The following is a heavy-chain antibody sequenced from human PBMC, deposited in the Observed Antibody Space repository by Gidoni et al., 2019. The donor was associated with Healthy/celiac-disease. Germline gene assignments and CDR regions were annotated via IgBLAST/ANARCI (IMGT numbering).Heavy chain of an antibody. CDR1: GFTFSSYG. CDR2: IWYDGSNK. D-gene: IGHD2-15*01. Sequence: QVQLVESGGGVVQPGRSLRLSCAASGFTFSSYGMHWVRRAPGKGLEGVAVIWYDGSNKYYADSVKGRFTISRDNSKNTLYLQMNSLRAEDTAVYYCARDCYDSNEDIVVVVAATPEYGMDVWGQGTTVTVSS. J-gene: IGHJ6*02. V-gene: IGHV3-33*01. CDR3: ARDCYDSNEDIVVVVAATPEYGMDV.